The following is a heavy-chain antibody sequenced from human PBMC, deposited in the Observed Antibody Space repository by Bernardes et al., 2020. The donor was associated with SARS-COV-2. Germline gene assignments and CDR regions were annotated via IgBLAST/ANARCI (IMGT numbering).Heavy chain of an antibody. D-gene: IGHD1-1*01. V-gene: IGHV3-23*01. Sequence: GGSLRLSCAASGFTFRSYAMNWVRQAPGKGPVWVSGIFGSGSGAYYADSVKGRFTVSRDNSRNTLYLEMNSLRAEDTAMYYCAKDKGRYSDPVVVWYFDAWGQGTRVTVSS. CDR1: GFTFRSYA. J-gene: IGHJ4*02. CDR2: IFGSGSGA. CDR3: AKDKGRYSDPVVVWYFDA.